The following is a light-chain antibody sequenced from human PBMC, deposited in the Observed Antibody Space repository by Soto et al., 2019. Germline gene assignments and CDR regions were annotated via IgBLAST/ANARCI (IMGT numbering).Light chain of an antibody. Sequence: DIQMTQSPSTLSASVGDRVTITCRAIQSISSWLAWYQQKPGRAPKLLIYKASSLETGVPSRFSGSGSGTEFTLIISSLQPDDFASYYCQQYGSSSPWTFGQGTKVEIK. CDR1: QSISSW. V-gene: IGKV1-5*03. J-gene: IGKJ1*01. CDR3: QQYGSSSPWT. CDR2: KAS.